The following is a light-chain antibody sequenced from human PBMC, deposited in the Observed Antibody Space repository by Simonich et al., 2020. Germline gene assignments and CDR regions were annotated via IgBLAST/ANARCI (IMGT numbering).Light chain of an antibody. CDR3: QQYYSTPYT. Sequence: DIVMTQSPDSMAVSLGERATINCKSSQSVLYSANNKNYLAWYQQKPGQPPKLLIYWASTLESGLPDRFSGSGSGTDFTLTISSLQAEDVAVYYCQQYYSTPYTFGQGTKLEIK. CDR1: QSVLYSANNKNY. CDR2: WAS. J-gene: IGKJ2*01. V-gene: IGKV4-1*01.